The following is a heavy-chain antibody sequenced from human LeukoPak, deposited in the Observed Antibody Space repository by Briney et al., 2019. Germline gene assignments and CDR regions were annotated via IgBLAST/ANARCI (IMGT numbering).Heavy chain of an antibody. Sequence: PGGSLRLSCAASGFTFSDYYMSWIRQAPGKGLEWVSYISSSGSTIYYADSVKGRFTISRDNAKNSLYLQMNSLRAEDTAVYYCGKDPNGDYIGAFDFWGQGTMVTVSS. V-gene: IGHV3-11*01. J-gene: IGHJ3*01. D-gene: IGHD4-17*01. CDR2: ISSSGSTI. CDR1: GFTFSDYY. CDR3: GKDPNGDYIGAFDF.